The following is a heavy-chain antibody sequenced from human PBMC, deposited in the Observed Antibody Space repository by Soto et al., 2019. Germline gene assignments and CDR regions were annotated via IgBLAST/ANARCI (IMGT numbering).Heavy chain of an antibody. CDR3: AREYSMTGVAPGY. V-gene: IGHV3-30-3*01. CDR2: ISYDGSDK. D-gene: IGHD3-22*01. Sequence: QVQLVESGGGVVQPGRSLRLSCAASGFTFSSYAMHWVRQTPGKGLEWVALISYDGSDKYYADSVKGRFTISRDNSKNTRYLEMNSLRAEDMSVYNCAREYSMTGVAPGYWRQGPLVNVSS. J-gene: IGHJ4*02. CDR1: GFTFSSYA.